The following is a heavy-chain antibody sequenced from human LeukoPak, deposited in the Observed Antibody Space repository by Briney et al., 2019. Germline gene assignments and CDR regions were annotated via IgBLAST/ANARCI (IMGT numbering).Heavy chain of an antibody. CDR3: VSADLYYYDSSALEDAFDI. CDR2: INPNSGGR. CDR1: GYTFTGYY. D-gene: IGHD3-22*01. J-gene: IGHJ3*02. V-gene: IGHV1-2*02. Sequence: ASGKVSCKAAGYTFTGYYMHWGRQAPGQGGEGRGGINPNSGGRNYAKKFQGRVTMTRETSRRTAYMEMSRLRSGERAVDYCVSADLYYYDSSALEDAFDIWGQGTMVTVSS.